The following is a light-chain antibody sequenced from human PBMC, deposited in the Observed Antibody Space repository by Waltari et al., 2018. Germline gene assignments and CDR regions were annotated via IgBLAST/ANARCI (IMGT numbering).Light chain of an antibody. CDR2: EVS. CDR1: SSDVGGYNY. CDR3: SSYAGNNNVV. J-gene: IGLJ2*01. Sequence: QSALTQPPSASGSPGQSVTISCTGTSSDVGGYNYVSWYQQNPDKAPQLVIYEVSKRPAGAPDRCAGSKSGNTASLTVSGLRAEDEADYYCSSYAGNNNVVFGGGTKLTVL. V-gene: IGLV2-8*01.